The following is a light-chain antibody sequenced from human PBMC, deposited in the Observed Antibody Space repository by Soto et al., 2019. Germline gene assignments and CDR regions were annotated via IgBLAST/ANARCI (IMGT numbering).Light chain of an antibody. V-gene: IGKV1-5*03. Sequence: DIQMTQSPSTLSASIGDRVTITCRASQSITPWLAWYQQRPGRAPKLLIYKTSRLEHEVPPRFSGSGSGTEFTLTISSLQPDDFATYYCQEYSTNSYTFGQGTKLEIK. CDR3: QEYSTNSYT. CDR2: KTS. J-gene: IGKJ2*01. CDR1: QSITPW.